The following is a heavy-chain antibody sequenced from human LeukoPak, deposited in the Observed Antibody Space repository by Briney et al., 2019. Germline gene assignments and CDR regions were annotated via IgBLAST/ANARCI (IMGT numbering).Heavy chain of an antibody. CDR2: IWYDGSNT. Sequence: PGRSLRLSCAASGFTFSSYGMHWVRQAPGKGLEWVAVIWYDGSNTYYADSVKGRFTISRDNSKHTLYLQMNSLRAEDTAVYYRASSDIFDYWGQGTLVTVST. CDR1: GFTFSSYG. J-gene: IGHJ4*02. V-gene: IGHV3-33*01. CDR3: ASSDIFDY.